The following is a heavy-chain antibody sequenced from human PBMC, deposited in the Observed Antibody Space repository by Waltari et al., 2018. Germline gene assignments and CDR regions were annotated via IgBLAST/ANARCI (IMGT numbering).Heavy chain of an antibody. D-gene: IGHD1-26*01. CDR1: GGSFSGYY. J-gene: IGHJ6*03. V-gene: IGHV4-34*01. CDR2: INHSGST. CDR3: ARRGGSSIYYYYYMDV. Sequence: QVQLQQWGAGLLKPSETLSLTCAVYGGSFSGYYWSWIRQPPGKGLEWIGEINHSGSTNYNPSLKSRVTISVDTSKNQFSLKLSSVTAADTAVYYCARRGGSSIYYYYYMDVWGKGTTVTISS.